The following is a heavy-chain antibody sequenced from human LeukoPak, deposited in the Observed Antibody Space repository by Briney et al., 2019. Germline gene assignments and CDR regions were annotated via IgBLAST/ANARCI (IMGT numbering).Heavy chain of an antibody. D-gene: IGHD5-12*01. Sequence: GGSLRLSCAAPGFTFSSYTINWVRQAPGRGLEWVSSISSDGSFIFYGDSVRGRFTISRDNAKNSVYLQMKSLSADDTAVYYCAIFGGYSGYDLFDYWGQGALVTVSS. CDR3: AIFGGYSGYDLFDY. CDR2: ISSDGSFI. V-gene: IGHV3-21*01. CDR1: GFTFSSYT. J-gene: IGHJ4*02.